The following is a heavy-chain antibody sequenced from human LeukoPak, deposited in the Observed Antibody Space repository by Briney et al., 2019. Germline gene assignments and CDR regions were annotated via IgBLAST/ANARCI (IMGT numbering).Heavy chain of an antibody. CDR3: ARAGTQTYFFDY. CDR1: GGSISSGSYY. J-gene: IGHJ4*02. CDR2: IYTSGST. Sequence: ASETLSLTCTVSGGSISSGSYYWTWIQQPAGKGLEWIGRIYTSGSTNFNPSLKSRVTISLDTSKNQFSLKLSSVTAADTAVYYCARAGTQTYFFDYWGQGTLVTVSS. V-gene: IGHV4-61*02. D-gene: IGHD1-14*01.